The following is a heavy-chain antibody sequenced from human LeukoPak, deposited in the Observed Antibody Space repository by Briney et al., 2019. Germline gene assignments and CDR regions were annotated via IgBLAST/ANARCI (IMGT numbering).Heavy chain of an antibody. Sequence: PSETLSLTCTVSGGSISGSSYYWGWIRQPPGKGLEWIGSIYYRGSTYYNPSLKSRVTISVDTSKNQFSLKLSSVTAADTAVYYCARRTPPDYWGQGTLVTVSS. CDR2: IYYRGST. CDR1: GGSISGSSYY. V-gene: IGHV4-39*01. CDR3: ARRTPPDY. J-gene: IGHJ4*02.